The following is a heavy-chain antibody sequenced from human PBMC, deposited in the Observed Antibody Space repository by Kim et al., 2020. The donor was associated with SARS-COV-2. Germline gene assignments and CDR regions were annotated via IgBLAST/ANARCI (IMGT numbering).Heavy chain of an antibody. D-gene: IGHD2-15*01. J-gene: IGHJ4*03. CDR2: VYSSGTT. CDR1: DASISSYF. CDR3: ARHGVYYCSDDSCYLDY. Sequence: SETLSLTCNVSDASISSYFWSWMRQAPGKGLEWIGSVYSSGTTNYNPSLKSRLTLSLDTSRRHFSLQMKSVTAADTAVYYCARHGVYYCSDDSCYLDYWG. V-gene: IGHV4-59*12.